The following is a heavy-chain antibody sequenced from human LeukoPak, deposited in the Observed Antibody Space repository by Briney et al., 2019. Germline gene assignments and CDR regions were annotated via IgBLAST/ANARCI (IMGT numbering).Heavy chain of an antibody. J-gene: IGHJ4*02. CDR2: FYYSGSP. D-gene: IGHD3-16*01. V-gene: IGHV4-59*11. Sequence: PSETLSLTCTVSGVSISSHYWNWIRQAPGKGLEWIGYFYYSGSPNYNPSLKSRVTISADTSKNQFSLKLSSVTAADTAVYYCARDHRRGEYYFDYWGQGTLVTVSS. CDR3: ARDHRRGEYYFDY. CDR1: GVSISSHY.